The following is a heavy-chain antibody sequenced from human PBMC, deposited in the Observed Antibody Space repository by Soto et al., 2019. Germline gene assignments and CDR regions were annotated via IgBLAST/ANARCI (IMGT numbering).Heavy chain of an antibody. J-gene: IGHJ6*02. V-gene: IGHV3-33*01. CDR3: ARGLGSYYGGGYYYGMDV. CDR1: GFTFSSYG. Sequence: QVQLVESGGGVVQPGRSLRLSCAASGFTFSSYGMHWVRQAPGKGLEWVAVIWYDGSNKYYADSVKGRFTISRDNSRNPLYRQMNSLRAEDTAVYYCARGLGSYYGGGYYYGMDVWGQGTTVTVSS. D-gene: IGHD1-26*01. CDR2: IWYDGSNK.